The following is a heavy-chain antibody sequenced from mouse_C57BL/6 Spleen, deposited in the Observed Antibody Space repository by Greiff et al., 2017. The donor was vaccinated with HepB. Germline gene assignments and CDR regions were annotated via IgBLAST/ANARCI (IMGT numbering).Heavy chain of an antibody. D-gene: IGHD1-1*01. CDR3: ARRDYGSLFAY. Sequence: VQLQQSGPELVKPGASVELSCKASGYTFTSYDINWVKQRPGQGLEWIGWIYPRDGSTKYNEKFKGKATLTVDTSSSTAYMELHSLTSEDSAVYFCARRDYGSLFAYWGQGTLVTVSA. CDR1: GYTFTSYD. J-gene: IGHJ3*01. CDR2: IYPRDGST. V-gene: IGHV1-85*01.